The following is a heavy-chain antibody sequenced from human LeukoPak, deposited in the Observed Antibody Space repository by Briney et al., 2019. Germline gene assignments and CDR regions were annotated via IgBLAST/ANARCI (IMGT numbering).Heavy chain of an antibody. Sequence: SETLSLTCTVSGGSISSYYWSWVRQPPGKGLEWIWYIYYSGSTNYYPSLKSRVTISVDTSKNQSSLKLSSVTAADTAVYYCAGIGYSYVSYFDYWGQGTLVTVSS. D-gene: IGHD5-18*01. V-gene: IGHV4-59*08. CDR3: AGIGYSYVSYFDY. J-gene: IGHJ4*02. CDR2: IYYSGST. CDR1: GGSISSYY.